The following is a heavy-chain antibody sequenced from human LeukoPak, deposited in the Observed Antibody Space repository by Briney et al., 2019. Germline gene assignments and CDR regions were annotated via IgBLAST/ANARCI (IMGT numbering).Heavy chain of an antibody. D-gene: IGHD2-2*01. J-gene: IGHJ6*02. CDR3: ARVGGFCSSTTCYGNLGMDV. V-gene: IGHV3-23*01. Sequence: GGSLRLSCAASGFTFSSYAMSWVRQAPGKGLEWVSAISGSGGSTYYADSVKGRFTISRDNARNSLYLQMNSLRAEDTAVYYCARVGGFCSSTTCYGNLGMDVWGHGTTVTVSS. CDR2: ISGSGGST. CDR1: GFTFSSYA.